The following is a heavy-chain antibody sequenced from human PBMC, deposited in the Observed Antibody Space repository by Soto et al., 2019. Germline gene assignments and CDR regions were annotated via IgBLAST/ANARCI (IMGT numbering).Heavy chain of an antibody. D-gene: IGHD3-10*01. CDR3: VGHFNARGGGHFPH. V-gene: IGHV3-33*01. CDR2: VWSDGSNT. Sequence: PGGSLRLSCAASGFIFNNYGMHWVRQAPGKGLEWVAVVWSDGSNTYYADSVKGRFTISRDSSKNTLYLQMNSLRAEDTAVFYCVGHFNARGGGHFPHWGQGTPVTVSS. CDR1: GFIFNNYG. J-gene: IGHJ1*01.